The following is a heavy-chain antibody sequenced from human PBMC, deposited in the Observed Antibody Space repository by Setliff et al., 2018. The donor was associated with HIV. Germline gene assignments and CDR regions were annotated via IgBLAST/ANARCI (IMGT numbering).Heavy chain of an antibody. Sequence: KTSETLSLTCTISGGSFGVYRWSWIRQSAGRGLEWLGRIDSSGTTDYKPSLKGRVAISVDTSRKQFSLRVTSVTAADTAVYFCARDRHSSGLGSYGPWGPGILVTVSS. CDR2: IDSSGTT. J-gene: IGHJ5*02. V-gene: IGHV4-4*07. CDR3: ARDRHSSGLGSYGP. D-gene: IGHD3-10*01. CDR1: GGSFGVYR.